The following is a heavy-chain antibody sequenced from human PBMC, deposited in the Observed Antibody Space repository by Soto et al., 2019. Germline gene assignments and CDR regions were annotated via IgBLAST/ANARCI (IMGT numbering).Heavy chain of an antibody. D-gene: IGHD2-15*01. CDR2: IYHSGNT. CDR1: GGSVSSSRYY. Sequence: QVQLQESGPGLVQPSQTLSLTCTVSGGSVSSSRYYWSWIRQHPGKGLEWIGYIYHSGNTYYNPSLKSRSTISIDTSKNQFSQNLSSVTAADTAVYYCARVSEYCSGGACSLFDYWGQGTLVTVSS. CDR3: ARVSEYCSGGACSLFDY. V-gene: IGHV4-31*03. J-gene: IGHJ4*02.